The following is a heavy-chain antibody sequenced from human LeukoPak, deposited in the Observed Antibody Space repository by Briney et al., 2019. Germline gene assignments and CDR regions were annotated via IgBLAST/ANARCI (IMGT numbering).Heavy chain of an antibody. V-gene: IGHV3-21*01. CDR3: ARASGDIVETATMGSY. J-gene: IGHJ4*02. Sequence: GGSLRLSCAASGFAFNSYSMNWVRQAPGKGLEWVSSISSSSSSIYYADSVKGRFTISRDNAKNSLYLQMNSLRAEDTAVYYCARASGDIVETATMGSYWGQGTLVTVSS. CDR1: GFAFNSYS. CDR2: ISSSSSSI. D-gene: IGHD5-18*01.